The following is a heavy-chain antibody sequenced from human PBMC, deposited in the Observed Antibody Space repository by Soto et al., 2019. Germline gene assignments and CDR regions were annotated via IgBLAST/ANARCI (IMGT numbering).Heavy chain of an antibody. D-gene: IGHD6-19*01. V-gene: IGHV4-39*01. CDR3: ARHVAGYSSGLDY. CDR2: IYYSGST. CDR1: GGSISSSSYY. Sequence: QLQLQESGPGLVKPSETLSLTCTVSGGSISSSSYYWGWIRQPPGKGLGWIGSIYYSGSTYYNPSLKSRVTISVDTSKNQSSLKLSSVTAADTAVYYCARHVAGYSSGLDYWGQGTLVTVSS. J-gene: IGHJ4*02.